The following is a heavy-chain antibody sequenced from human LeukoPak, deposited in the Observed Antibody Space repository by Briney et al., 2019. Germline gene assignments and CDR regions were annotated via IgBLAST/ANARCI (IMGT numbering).Heavy chain of an antibody. CDR1: GGTFSSYA. CDR3: ARDSGSYYKVPSWFDP. Sequence: GASVKVSCKASGGTFSSYAISWVRQAPGQGLEWMGEIIPIFGTAKYAQKFQGRVTISADESTSTAYMELRSLRSDDTAVYYCARDSGSYYKVPSWFDPWGQGTLVTVSS. V-gene: IGHV1-69*13. J-gene: IGHJ5*02. D-gene: IGHD3-10*01. CDR2: IIPIFGTA.